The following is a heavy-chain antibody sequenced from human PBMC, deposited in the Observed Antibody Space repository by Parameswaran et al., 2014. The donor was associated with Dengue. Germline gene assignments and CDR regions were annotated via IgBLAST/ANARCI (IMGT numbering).Heavy chain of an antibody. Sequence: ARWIRQPPGKALEWLALIYWDDDKRYSPSLKSRLTITKDTSKNQVVLTMTNMDPVDTATYYCAHGTFLWFGESQYFDYWGQGTPVTVSS. D-gene: IGHD3-10*01. CDR3: AHGTFLWFGESQYFDY. J-gene: IGHJ4*02. CDR2: IYWDDDK. V-gene: IGHV2-5*08.